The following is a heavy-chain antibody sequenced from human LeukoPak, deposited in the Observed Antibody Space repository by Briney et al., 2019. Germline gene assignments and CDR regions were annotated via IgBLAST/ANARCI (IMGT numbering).Heavy chain of an antibody. V-gene: IGHV4-4*07. CDR3: ARTTYYYDSSGPDAFDI. CDR2: IYTSGST. Sequence: PSETLSFTCTVSGGSISSYYWSWIRQPAGKGLEWIGRIYTSGSTNYNPSLKSRVTMSVDTSKNQFSLKLSSVTAADTAVYYCARTTYYYDSSGPDAFDIWGQGTMVTVSS. CDR1: GGSISSYY. D-gene: IGHD3-22*01. J-gene: IGHJ3*02.